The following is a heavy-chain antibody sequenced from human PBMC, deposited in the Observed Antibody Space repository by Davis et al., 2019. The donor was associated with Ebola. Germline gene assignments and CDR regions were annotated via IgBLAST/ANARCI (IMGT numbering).Heavy chain of an antibody. Sequence: AASVTLSCKASGYTFTSYGISWVRQAPGQGLEWMGGIIPIFGTANYAQKFQGRVTITADESTSTAYMELSSLRSEDTAVYYCARETGLRSYGMDVWGQGTTVTVSS. J-gene: IGHJ6*02. CDR3: ARETGLRSYGMDV. CDR1: GYTFTSYG. V-gene: IGHV1-69*13. D-gene: IGHD7-27*01. CDR2: IIPIFGTA.